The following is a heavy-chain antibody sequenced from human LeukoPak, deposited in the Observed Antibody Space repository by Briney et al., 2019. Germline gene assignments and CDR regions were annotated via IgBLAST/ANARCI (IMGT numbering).Heavy chain of an antibody. CDR2: ISDSGGKT. J-gene: IGHJ4*02. Sequence: GGSLRLSCAASGFTFSNYGMNWVRQAPGKGLEWGSVISDSGGKTHYADSVKGRFTISRDNSKNTLYLQMNSLRLEDTAVYYCATRPGYRAFDYWGQGTLVTVSS. V-gene: IGHV3-23*01. CDR1: GFTFSNYG. CDR3: ATRPGYRAFDY. D-gene: IGHD1-1*01.